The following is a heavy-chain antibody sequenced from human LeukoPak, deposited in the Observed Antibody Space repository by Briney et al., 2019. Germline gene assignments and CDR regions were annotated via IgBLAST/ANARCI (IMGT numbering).Heavy chain of an antibody. CDR2: INWNGGST. Sequence: PGGSLRLSCAASGFTFDDYGMSWFRQAPGKGLEWVSGINWNGGSTGYADSVKGRFTISRDNAKNSLYLQMNSLRAEDTALYYCARALHYYYYMDVWGKGTTVTVSS. CDR3: ARALHYYYYMDV. J-gene: IGHJ6*03. CDR1: GFTFDDYG. V-gene: IGHV3-20*04.